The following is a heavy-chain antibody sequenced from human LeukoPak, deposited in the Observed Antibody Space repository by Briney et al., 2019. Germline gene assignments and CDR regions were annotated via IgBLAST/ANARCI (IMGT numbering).Heavy chain of an antibody. V-gene: IGHV3-53*01. J-gene: IGHJ4*02. Sequence: GGSLRLSCAASGLTLSDNYMSWVRQAPGKGLEWVSVIYNTGSTYYADSVKGRFTISRDNSENTMYLQMNSLRVEDTAVYYCTRVSSWFLDYWGQGVLVSVSS. CDR1: GLTLSDNY. CDR2: IYNTGST. D-gene: IGHD6-13*01. CDR3: TRVSSWFLDY.